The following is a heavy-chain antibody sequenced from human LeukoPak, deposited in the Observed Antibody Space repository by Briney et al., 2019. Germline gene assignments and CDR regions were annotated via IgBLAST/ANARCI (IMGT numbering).Heavy chain of an antibody. Sequence: GGSLRLSCAASGFTFSLYAMSWVRQAPGKGLEWVSAISGSGDTTYYADSVKGRFTISRDNSKNTLYLQMNSLRAEDTAVYYCAKDRYSSGWYVESDAFDIWGQGTMVTVSS. CDR3: AKDRYSSGWYVESDAFDI. CDR2: ISGSGDTT. D-gene: IGHD6-19*01. V-gene: IGHV3-23*01. CDR1: GFTFSLYA. J-gene: IGHJ3*02.